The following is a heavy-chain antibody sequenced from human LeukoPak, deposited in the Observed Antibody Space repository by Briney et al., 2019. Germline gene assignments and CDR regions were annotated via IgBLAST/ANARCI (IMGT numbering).Heavy chain of an antibody. J-gene: IGHJ4*02. V-gene: IGHV3-30-3*01. CDR1: GFTFSSYA. CDR2: ISYDGSNK. D-gene: IGHD1-7*01. Sequence: GGSLRLSCAASGFTFSSYAMHWVRQAPGKGLEWVAVISYDGSNKYYADSVKGRFTISRDNSKNTLYLQMNSLRAEDTAVYYCAKDKGTVGTDYWGQGTLVTVSS. CDR3: AKDKGTVGTDY.